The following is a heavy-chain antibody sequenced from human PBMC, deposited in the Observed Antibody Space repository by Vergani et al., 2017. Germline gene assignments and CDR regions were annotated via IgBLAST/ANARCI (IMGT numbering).Heavy chain of an antibody. D-gene: IGHD3-22*01. CDR1: GFTFSSYS. Sequence: EVQLVESGGGLVQPGGSLRLSCAASGFTFSSYSMNWVRQAPGKGLEGVSYISSSNSTIYYADSVKGRFTISSDNAKNSLYLQMNSLRAEDTAVYYCVLEDYYDSRDNLAGLFDYWGQGTLVTVSS. CDR3: VLEDYYDSRDNLAGLFDY. V-gene: IGHV3-48*01. CDR2: ISSSNSTI. J-gene: IGHJ4*02.